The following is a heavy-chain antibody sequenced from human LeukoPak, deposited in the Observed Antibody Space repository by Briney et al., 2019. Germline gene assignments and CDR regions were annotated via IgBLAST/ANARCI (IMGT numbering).Heavy chain of an antibody. J-gene: IGHJ6*04. CDR1: GFIFTTYD. V-gene: IGHV3-21*01. D-gene: IGHD6-6*01. CDR3: ARDVASTARASCTDV. Sequence: GGSLRLSCAASGFIFTTYDMNWVRQAPGRGLGWVSYISRDSAYMYLADSVKGRFTISRDNAKNSLYLQMNSLRGEDTAVYYRARDVASTARASCTDVCGKGTTVTVSS. CDR2: ISRDSAYM.